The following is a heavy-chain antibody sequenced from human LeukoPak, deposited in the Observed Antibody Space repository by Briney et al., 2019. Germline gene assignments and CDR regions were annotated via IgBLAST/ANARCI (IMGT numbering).Heavy chain of an antibody. J-gene: IGHJ5*02. CDR2: INGDGSTT. V-gene: IGHV3-74*01. Sequence: GGSLRLSCAASGFTFSNYAMSWVRQAPGKGLVWVSRINGDGSTTTYADSVKGRFTISRDNAKTTLYLQMNSLRADDTAVYYCTRGGAGGNWFDPWGQGTLVTVSS. CDR1: GFTFSNYA. D-gene: IGHD6-13*01. CDR3: TRGGAGGNWFDP.